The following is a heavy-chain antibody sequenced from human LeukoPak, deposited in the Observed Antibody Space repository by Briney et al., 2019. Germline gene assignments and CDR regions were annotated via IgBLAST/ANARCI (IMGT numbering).Heavy chain of an antibody. CDR1: GFSFSTTW. Sequence: GSLRLSCAASGFSFSTTWMHWVRQVPGKGLVWVSRINSDGSSTIYADSVKGRFTISRDNAKNSLYLQMNSLRAEDTAVYYCARDIYYYASSGYYFPGGSDYWGQGTLVTVSS. V-gene: IGHV3-74*01. CDR3: ARDIYYYASSGYYFPGGSDY. CDR2: INSDGSST. J-gene: IGHJ4*02. D-gene: IGHD3-22*01.